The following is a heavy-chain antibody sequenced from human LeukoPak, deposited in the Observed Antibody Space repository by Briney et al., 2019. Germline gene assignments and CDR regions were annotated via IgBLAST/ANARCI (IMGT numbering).Heavy chain of an antibody. CDR3: ARHRSGWLQSSFDY. D-gene: IGHD5-24*01. CDR2: IYYSGSS. V-gene: IGHV4-39*01. CDR1: GGSISSSSSY. J-gene: IGHJ4*02. Sequence: SETLSLTCSVSGGSISSSSSYWGWSRQPPGKGLEWIGGIYYSGSSFDNPALKSRVTISVDTSKNQFSLKLSSVTAADRAVYYCARHRSGWLQSSFDYWGQGTLVTVSS.